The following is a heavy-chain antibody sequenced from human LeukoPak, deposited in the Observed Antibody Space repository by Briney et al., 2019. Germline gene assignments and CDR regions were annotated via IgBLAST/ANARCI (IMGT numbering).Heavy chain of an antibody. CDR3: ARVGVTGLDP. Sequence: GWSLRLSCATSGFTFSRHWMSWVRQAPGKGPEWVANIKQDGSERYDVHSVNGRFTISRDNAKNSLYLQMNSLRAEDTAVYYCARVGVTGLDPWGQGTLVTVSS. J-gene: IGHJ5*02. D-gene: IGHD1-20*01. CDR1: GFTFSRHW. CDR2: IKQDGSER. V-gene: IGHV3-7*01.